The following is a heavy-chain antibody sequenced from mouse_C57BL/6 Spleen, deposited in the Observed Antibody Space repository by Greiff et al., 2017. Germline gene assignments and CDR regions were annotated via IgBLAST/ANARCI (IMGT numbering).Heavy chain of an antibody. D-gene: IGHD1-1*01. CDR1: GFTFSSYA. Sequence: EVKLVESGAGLVKPGGSLKLSCAASGFTFSSYAMSWVRQTPEKRLEWVAYISSGGDYISYADTVKGRFTISRDKARNTLYLQMSSLKSEDTAMYYCTRGTTVVATDYWGQGTTLTVSS. V-gene: IGHV5-9-1*02. J-gene: IGHJ2*01. CDR3: TRGTTVVATDY. CDR2: ISSGGDYI.